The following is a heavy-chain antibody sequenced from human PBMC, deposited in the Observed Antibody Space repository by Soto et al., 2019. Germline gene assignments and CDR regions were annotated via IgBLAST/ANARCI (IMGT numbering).Heavy chain of an antibody. D-gene: IGHD1-7*01. CDR3: ASRDPGTSVDY. Sequence: PSETLSLTCAVSGGSFTSNNWWTWVRQPPGQGLEWIGEIYRTGSTNYNPSLKSRVTISLDKSENQFSLRVTSLTAADTAVYYCASRDPGTSVDYWGQGTLVTVSS. CDR1: GGSFTSNNW. V-gene: IGHV4-4*02. CDR2: IYRTGST. J-gene: IGHJ4*02.